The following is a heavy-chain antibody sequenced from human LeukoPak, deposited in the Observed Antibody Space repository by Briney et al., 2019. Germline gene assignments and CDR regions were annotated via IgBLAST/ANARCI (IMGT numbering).Heavy chain of an antibody. CDR3: ARATNPYDYVWGSYRVFDY. CDR2: INHSGST. Sequence: SETLSLTCAVYGGSFSGYYWSWIRQPPGKGLEWIGEINHSGSTNYNPSLKSRVTISVDTSKNQFSLKLSSVTAADTAVYYCARATNPYDYVWGSYRVFDYWGQGTLVTVSS. V-gene: IGHV4-34*01. CDR1: GGSFSGYY. D-gene: IGHD3-16*02. J-gene: IGHJ4*02.